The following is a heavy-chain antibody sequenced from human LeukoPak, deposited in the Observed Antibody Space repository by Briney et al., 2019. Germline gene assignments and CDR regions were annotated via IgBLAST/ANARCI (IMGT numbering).Heavy chain of an antibody. V-gene: IGHV4-61*05. D-gene: IGHD3-10*01. CDR1: GGSISSSSYY. CDR3: ASRPSGSYYAPILY. Sequence: PSETLSLTCTVSGGSISSSSYYWGWIRQPPGKGLEWIGYIYYSGSTNYNPSLKSRVTISVDTSKNQFSLKLSSVTAADTAVYYCASRPSGSYYAPILYWGQGTLVTVSS. CDR2: IYYSGST. J-gene: IGHJ4*02.